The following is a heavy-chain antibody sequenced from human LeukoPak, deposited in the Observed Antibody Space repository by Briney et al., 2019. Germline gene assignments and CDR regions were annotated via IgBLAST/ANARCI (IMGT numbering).Heavy chain of an antibody. CDR3: ARQVNYYYYGTDV. CDR1: GGSFSGYY. J-gene: IGHJ6*02. V-gene: IGHV4-34*01. Sequence: SETLSLTCAVYGGSFSGYYWSWIRQPPGKGLEWIGEINHSGSTNYNPSLKSRVTISVDTSKNQFSLKLSSVTAADTAVYYCARQVNYYYYGTDVWGQGTTVTVSS. CDR2: INHSGST.